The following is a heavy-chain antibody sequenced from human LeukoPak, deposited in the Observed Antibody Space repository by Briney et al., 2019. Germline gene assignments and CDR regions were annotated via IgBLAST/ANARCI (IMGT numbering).Heavy chain of an antibody. CDR1: GFTFSSYG. J-gene: IGHJ4*02. CDR2: IRYDGSNK. CDR3: ASNYPYNWNEGLFH. V-gene: IGHV3-30*02. D-gene: IGHD1-20*01. Sequence: GGSLRLSCAASGFTFSSYGMHWVRQAPGKGLVWVAFIRYDGSNKYYADSVKGRFTISRDNSKNTLYLQMNSLRAEDTAVYYCASNYPYNWNEGLFHWGQGTLVTVSS.